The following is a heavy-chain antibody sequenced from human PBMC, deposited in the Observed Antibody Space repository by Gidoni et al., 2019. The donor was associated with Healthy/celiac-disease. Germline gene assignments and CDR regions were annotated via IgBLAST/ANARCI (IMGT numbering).Heavy chain of an antibody. Sequence: EVQLLESGGGLVQPGGSLRLSCAASGFTFSSYAMSWVRQAPGKGLEWVSAISGSGGSTYDADSVKGRFTISRDNSKNTLYLQMNSLRAEDTAVYYCAKGGDGQLWSDYWGQGTLVTVSS. V-gene: IGHV3-23*01. J-gene: IGHJ4*02. CDR2: ISGSGGST. CDR3: AKGGDGQLWSDY. CDR1: GFTFSSYA. D-gene: IGHD5-18*01.